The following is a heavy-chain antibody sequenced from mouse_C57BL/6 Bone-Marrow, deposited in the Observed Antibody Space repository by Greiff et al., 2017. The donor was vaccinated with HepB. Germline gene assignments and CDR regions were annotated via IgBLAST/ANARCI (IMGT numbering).Heavy chain of an antibody. V-gene: IGHV1-55*01. D-gene: IGHD2-4*01. CDR2: IYPGSGST. CDR1: GYTFTSYW. J-gene: IGHJ4*01. Sequence: QVQLQQPGAELVKPGASVKMSCKASGYTFTSYWITWVKQRPGQGLEWIGDIYPGSGSTNYNEKFKSKATLTVDTSSSTAYMQLSSLTSEDSAVYYCAIYYDYPPYYAMDYWGQGTSVTVSS. CDR3: AIYYDYPPYYAMDY.